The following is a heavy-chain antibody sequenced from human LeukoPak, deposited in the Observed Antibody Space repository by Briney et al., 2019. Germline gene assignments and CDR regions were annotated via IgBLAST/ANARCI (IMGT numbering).Heavy chain of an antibody. Sequence: PGGSLRLSCATSGFVFSGAWLSWVRKAPGKGMEWVGRIKGRGQDRATDYAAPVRGRFTISTDESRSTLYLQMNSLKTEDTAVYYCTTVTHFYLGGQGTLVTVSS. J-gene: IGHJ1*01. CDR3: TTVTHFYL. V-gene: IGHV3-15*01. CDR1: GFVFSGAW. CDR2: IKGRGQDRAT. D-gene: IGHD2/OR15-2a*01.